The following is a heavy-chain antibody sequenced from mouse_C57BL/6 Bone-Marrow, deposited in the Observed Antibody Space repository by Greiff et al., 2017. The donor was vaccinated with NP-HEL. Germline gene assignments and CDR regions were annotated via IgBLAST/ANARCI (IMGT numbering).Heavy chain of an antibody. Sequence: QVQLQQSGAELMKPGASVKLSCKATGYTFTGYWIGWVKQRPGHGLEWIGEILPGRGSTNYNEKLKGKATFTADTSSNTAFMQLSSLTTEDSAIYYCARIYYDYTFAYWGQGTLVTVSA. D-gene: IGHD2-4*01. J-gene: IGHJ3*01. V-gene: IGHV1-9*01. CDR1: GYTFTGYW. CDR2: ILPGRGST. CDR3: ARIYYDYTFAY.